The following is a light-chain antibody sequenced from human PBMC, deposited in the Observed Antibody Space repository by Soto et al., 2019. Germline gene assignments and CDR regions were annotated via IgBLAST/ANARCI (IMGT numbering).Light chain of an antibody. CDR2: DVS. Sequence: SRSTMSTTVGDTVTITCRASQRMSGWLAWHQQKPGKAPKLLIYDVSALKRGVPPRFSGSGSGTEFTLTISSLHSDAFAAYCCQRYVRFSVTFGLGIKV. CDR3: QRYVRFSVT. V-gene: IGKV1-5*01. J-gene: IGKJ1*01. CDR1: QRMSGW.